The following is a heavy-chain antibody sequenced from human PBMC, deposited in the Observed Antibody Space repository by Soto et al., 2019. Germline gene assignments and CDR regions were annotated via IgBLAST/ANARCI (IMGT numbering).Heavy chain of an antibody. D-gene: IGHD1-1*01. Sequence: QLQLQESGPGLVKPSGTLSLTCAVSSGSISSLNWWSWVRQPPGKGLEWIGEIFHSGSTNYNPSLKSPVDMSVDKSKNQFSLKVFSVTAADTALYFCARRSGTTFYWGRGTLVIVSS. CDR2: IFHSGST. V-gene: IGHV4-4*02. CDR1: SGSISSLNW. J-gene: IGHJ4*02. CDR3: ARRSGTTFY.